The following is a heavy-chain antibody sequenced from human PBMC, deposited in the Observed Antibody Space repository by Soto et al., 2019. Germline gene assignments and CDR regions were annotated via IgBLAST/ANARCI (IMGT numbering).Heavy chain of an antibody. CDR3: ANGAYYAFWSGPTEDY. CDR1: GFTFSTCV. Sequence: LRLSCAAAGFTFSTCVMHWVRQAPGKGLEWVAVLGYDGSNKFYADSVKGRFTISRDNSKNTVYLQMNSLRAEDTAVYYCANGAYYAFWSGPTEDYWGQGTLVTVSS. V-gene: IGHV3-30*18. D-gene: IGHD3-3*01. CDR2: LGYDGSNK. J-gene: IGHJ4*02.